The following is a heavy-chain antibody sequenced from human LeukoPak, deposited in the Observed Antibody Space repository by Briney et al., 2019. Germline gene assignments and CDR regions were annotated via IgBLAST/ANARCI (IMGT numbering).Heavy chain of an antibody. CDR3: ARDRESSSKGHFDY. CDR1: GFSFSSYA. J-gene: IGHJ4*02. Sequence: GGSLRLSCAASGFSFSSYAMHWVRQAPGRRPEWVAVMSYDGTNIFYSDSVKGRFTISRDNSKNTLFLQMNSLRAEDTAVYYCARDRESSSKGHFDYWGQGTLVTVSS. CDR2: MSYDGTNI. D-gene: IGHD2-15*01. V-gene: IGHV3-30-3*01.